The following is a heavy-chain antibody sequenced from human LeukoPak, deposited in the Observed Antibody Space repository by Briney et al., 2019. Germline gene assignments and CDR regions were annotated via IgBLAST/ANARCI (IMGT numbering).Heavy chain of an antibody. CDR3: ARGAYGSSWTYYYYYMDV. CDR2: MNPNSGNT. CDR1: GYTFTSYD. Sequence: ASVKVSCKASGYTFTSYDINWVRQATGQGLEWMGWMNPNSGNTGYAQKFQGRVTMTRNTSISTAYMELSSLRSEDTAVYYCARGAYGSSWTYYYYYMDVWGEGTTVTVSS. D-gene: IGHD6-13*01. V-gene: IGHV1-8*01. J-gene: IGHJ6*03.